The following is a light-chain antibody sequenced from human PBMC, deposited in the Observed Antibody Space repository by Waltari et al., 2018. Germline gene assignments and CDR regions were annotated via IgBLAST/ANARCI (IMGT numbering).Light chain of an antibody. Sequence: DIQITQSPSTLSASAGDRVTITCRASQNINSWLAWYQQKPGKAPKLLIHAASSLQSGVPSRFSGGGSGTEFTLTISNLQPDDFATYYCQQYETYSGTFGQGTKVEIK. J-gene: IGKJ1*01. CDR1: QNINSW. V-gene: IGKV1-5*01. CDR2: AAS. CDR3: QQYETYSGT.